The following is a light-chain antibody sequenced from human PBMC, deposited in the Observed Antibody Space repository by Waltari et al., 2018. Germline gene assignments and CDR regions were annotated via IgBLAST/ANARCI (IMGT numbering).Light chain of an antibody. Sequence: QAAPTQPPSVSGSPGQSVTISCTGTSSDIGYYNAVSWYQQHTGKAHKLMCYEVSKRPSGFSYRFSGSKSGNTASMTISGLQAEDEADYYFSSYAGSNTYIFGAGTRLTVL. V-gene: IGLV2-11*01. CDR2: EVS. J-gene: IGLJ1*01. CDR3: SSYAGSNTYI. CDR1: SSDIGYYNA.